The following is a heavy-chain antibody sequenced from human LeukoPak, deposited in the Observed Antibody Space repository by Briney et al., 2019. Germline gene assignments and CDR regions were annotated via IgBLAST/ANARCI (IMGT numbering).Heavy chain of an antibody. CDR1: GYAFTGYY. J-gene: IGHJ6*04. Sequence: ASVKVSCKASGYAFTGYYMHWVRQAPGQGLEWMGWINPNSGGTNYAQKFQGRVTMTRDTSISTAYMELSRLRSDDTAVYYCARVGVYYDILTVMDVWGKGTTVTVSS. V-gene: IGHV1-2*02. D-gene: IGHD3-9*01. CDR3: ARVGVYYDILTVMDV. CDR2: INPNSGGT.